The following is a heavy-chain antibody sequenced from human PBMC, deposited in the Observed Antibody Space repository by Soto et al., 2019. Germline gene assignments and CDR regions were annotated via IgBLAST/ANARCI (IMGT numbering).Heavy chain of an antibody. Sequence: EVQLVESGGGLVQPGVSLRLSCAASGFTFNNYYMVWVRQAPGRGLEWVANINQDGSAKYYVDSVKGRFTISRDNAKSSLYLQINSLRAEDTATYYCGRGFGGTHWGQGSLVTVSS. V-gene: IGHV3-7*05. CDR1: GFTFNNYY. CDR3: GRGFGGTH. D-gene: IGHD2-15*01. CDR2: INQDGSAK. J-gene: IGHJ4*02.